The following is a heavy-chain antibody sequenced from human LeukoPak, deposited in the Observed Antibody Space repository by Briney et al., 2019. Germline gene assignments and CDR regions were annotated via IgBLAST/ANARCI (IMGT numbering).Heavy chain of an antibody. Sequence: GGSPRLSCAASGFTFSSYAMSWVRQAPGKGLEWVSGISGSGGSTYYAESVKGRFTISRDNSKNTLYLQMNILRAEDTAVYYCAKTYSSSWYYFAYWGQGTLVTVSS. V-gene: IGHV3-23*01. D-gene: IGHD6-13*01. CDR3: AKTYSSSWYYFAY. J-gene: IGHJ4*02. CDR2: ISGSGGST. CDR1: GFTFSSYA.